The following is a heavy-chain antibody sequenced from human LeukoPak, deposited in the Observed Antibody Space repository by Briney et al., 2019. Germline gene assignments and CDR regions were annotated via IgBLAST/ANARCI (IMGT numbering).Heavy chain of an antibody. CDR2: ISYDGSNK. CDR3: ARDRYHFDY. Sequence: PGGSLRLSCAASGFTFSSYAMHWVRQAPGKGLEWVAVISYDGSNKYYADSVKGRFTISRDNSKNTLYLQMNSLRAEDTAVYYCARDRYHFDYWGQGTLVTVSS. J-gene: IGHJ4*02. V-gene: IGHV3-30-3*01. D-gene: IGHD1-1*01. CDR1: GFTFSSYA.